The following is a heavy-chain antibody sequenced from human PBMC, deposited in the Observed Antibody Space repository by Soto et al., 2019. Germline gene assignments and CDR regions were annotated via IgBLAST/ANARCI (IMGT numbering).Heavy chain of an antibody. J-gene: IGHJ6*02. CDR1: GGTFSSYA. CDR2: IIPIFGTA. Sequence: ASVKVSCKASGGTFSSYAISWVRQAPGQGLEWMGGIIPIFGTANYAQKFQGRVTITADESTSTAYMELSSLRSEDTAVYYCARDSSSQRFLEWLLIYDVMDLWGQGSKVTVSS. CDR3: ARDSSSQRFLEWLLIYDVMDL. D-gene: IGHD3-3*01. V-gene: IGHV1-69*13.